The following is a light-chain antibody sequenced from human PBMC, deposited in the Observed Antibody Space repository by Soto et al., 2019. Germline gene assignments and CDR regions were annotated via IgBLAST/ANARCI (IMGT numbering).Light chain of an antibody. J-gene: IGLJ1*01. CDR2: EVV. CDR3: TSYTSSSPLV. Sequence: QSALTQPASVSGSPGQSITISCTGTSSDVGGYNYGSWYQHHPGKAPKLMIYEVVNRPSGVSNRFSGSKSGITASLTISGLQAEDEADYYCTSYTSSSPLVFGTGTKVTVL. CDR1: SSDVGGYNY. V-gene: IGLV2-14*01.